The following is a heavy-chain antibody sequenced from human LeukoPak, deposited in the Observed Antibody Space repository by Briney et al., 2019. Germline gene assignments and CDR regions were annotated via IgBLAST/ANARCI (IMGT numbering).Heavy chain of an antibody. V-gene: IGHV4-59*01. CDR1: GVSINSNY. CDR2: TYFSGST. CDR3: ARGRGSYLINS. D-gene: IGHD1-26*01. J-gene: IGHJ4*02. Sequence: SETLSLTCTVSGVSINSNYWSWIRQPPGKGLEWIGYTYFSGSTSYNPSLKSRVTISVDTSKNQFSLKLDSVTAADTAMYYCARGRGSYLINSWGQGTLVTVS.